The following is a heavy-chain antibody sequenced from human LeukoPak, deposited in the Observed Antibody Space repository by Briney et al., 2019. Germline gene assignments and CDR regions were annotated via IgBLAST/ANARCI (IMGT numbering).Heavy chain of an antibody. Sequence: PGRSLRLSCAASGFTFSSYGMHWVRQAPGKGLEWVAKIKPDGSEKDHVDSVKGRFTISRDNAKNSLYLQLNSLRAEDTAVYYCARSRFYFDYWGQGTLVTVSS. CDR1: GFTFSSYG. CDR2: IKPDGSEK. CDR3: ARSRFYFDY. J-gene: IGHJ4*02. V-gene: IGHV3-7*01.